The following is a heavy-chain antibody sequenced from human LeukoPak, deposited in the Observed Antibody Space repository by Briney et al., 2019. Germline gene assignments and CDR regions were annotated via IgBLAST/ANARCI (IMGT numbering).Heavy chain of an antibody. CDR1: GGSISSYY. V-gene: IGHV4-59*08. CDR3: ARLGYGDYDIDY. Sequence: TSETLSLTCTVSGGSISSYYWSWIRQPPGKGLEWIGYIYDSGSTNYNPSLKSRVTISVDTSKNQFSLKLSSVTAADTAVYYCARLGYGDYDIDYWGQGILVTVSS. J-gene: IGHJ4*02. CDR2: IYDSGST. D-gene: IGHD4-17*01.